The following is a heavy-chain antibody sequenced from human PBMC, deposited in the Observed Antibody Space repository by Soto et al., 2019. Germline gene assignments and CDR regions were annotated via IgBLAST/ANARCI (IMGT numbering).Heavy chain of an antibody. CDR3: AREDRDRETGLVPAAIDGMDV. D-gene: IGHD2-2*01. Sequence: QVQLVQSGAEVKKPGSSVKVSCKASGGTFSRYSITWVRQAPGHGLEWIGRIIPIFGIPTYAQKFQGRVTLTADESTSTAYMDLSSLRSDDTAVYYCAREDRDRETGLVPAAIDGMDVWGQGTTVTVSS. CDR2: IIPIFGIP. V-gene: IGHV1-69*08. CDR1: GGTFSRYS. J-gene: IGHJ6*02.